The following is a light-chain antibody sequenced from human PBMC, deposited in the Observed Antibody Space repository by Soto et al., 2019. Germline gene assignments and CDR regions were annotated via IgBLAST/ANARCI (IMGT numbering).Light chain of an antibody. Sequence: DIQMAQSPCSVSASVGDSVTITCRASQDISSWLAWYQQNPGQAPNLLIYAASTLQSGVPSRFSGSGSGTDSPPTISSLQPEDFSTYYCQHASSFPLSFGGGTKVEIK. J-gene: IGKJ4*02. CDR2: AAS. V-gene: IGKV1D-12*01. CDR1: QDISSW. CDR3: QHASSFPLS.